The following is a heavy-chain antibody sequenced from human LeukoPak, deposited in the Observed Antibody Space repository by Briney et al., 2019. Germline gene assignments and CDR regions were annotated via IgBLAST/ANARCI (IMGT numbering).Heavy chain of an antibody. J-gene: IGHJ4*02. CDR1: GDSVSSSTAA. Sequence: SQTLSLTCAISGDSVSSSTAAWNWVRQSPSTSLEWLGRTYYRSKWYTDYAVSVRSRININPDTSKNQFSLQLNSVTPEDTAVYYCARYPTGWYLDYWGQGTLVTVSS. V-gene: IGHV6-1*01. CDR3: ARYPTGWYLDY. CDR2: TYYRSKWYT. D-gene: IGHD6-19*01.